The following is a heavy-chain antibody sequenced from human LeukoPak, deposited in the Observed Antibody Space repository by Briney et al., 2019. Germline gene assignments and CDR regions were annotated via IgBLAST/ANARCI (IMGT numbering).Heavy chain of an antibody. D-gene: IGHD3-10*01. CDR1: GFTFSSYS. V-gene: IGHV3-48*02. CDR2: ISSSSSTI. J-gene: IGHJ4*02. CDR3: ARQYYPSPFDY. Sequence: GGSLRLSCAASGFTFSSYSMNWVRQAPGKGLEWVSYISSSSSTIYYADSVKGRFTISRDKAKNSLYLQMNSLRDDDTAVYYCARQYYPSPFDYWGQGTLVTVSS.